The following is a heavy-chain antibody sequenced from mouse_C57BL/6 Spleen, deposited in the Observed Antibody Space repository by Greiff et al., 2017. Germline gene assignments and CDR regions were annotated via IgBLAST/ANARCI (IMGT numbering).Heavy chain of an antibody. CDR1: GFTFTDYY. V-gene: IGHV7-3*01. Sequence: EVKLVESGGGLVQPGGSLSLSCAASGFTFTDYYMSWVRQPPGKALEWLGFIRNNTNGYTTEYSASVQGRFTISRDNSQSILYLQMNALRAEDSATYYGARSEYDYDGSWFAYWGQGTLVTVSA. J-gene: IGHJ3*01. CDR3: ARSEYDYDGSWFAY. CDR2: IRNNTNGYTT. D-gene: IGHD2-4*01.